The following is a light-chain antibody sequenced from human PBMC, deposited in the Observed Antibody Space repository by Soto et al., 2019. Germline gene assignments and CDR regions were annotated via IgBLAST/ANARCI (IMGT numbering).Light chain of an antibody. J-gene: IGKJ1*01. Sequence: DIVMNQSPESLAVSLGERATINCKSSQSVLYSANNKNYLAWYQQKPGQPPKLLIYWASTRGSGVPDRFSGGGSGTDFTLTISSLQAEDVAVYYCQHYYDIPQTFGQGTRVEIK. CDR1: QSVLYSANNKNY. V-gene: IGKV4-1*01. CDR3: QHYYDIPQT. CDR2: WAS.